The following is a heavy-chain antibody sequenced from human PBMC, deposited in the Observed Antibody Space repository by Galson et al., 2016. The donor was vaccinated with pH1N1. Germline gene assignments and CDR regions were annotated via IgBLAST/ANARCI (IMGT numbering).Heavy chain of an antibody. D-gene: IGHD4-17*01. Sequence: SVKVSCKASGYTFTTYGIHWVRQAPGQRLQWMGWINCGNGDTRYAERFQGRVTISRDTYTTTVYMDLTNLRPEDTDVFYCVKGGDFDQWGQGTLVTVSS. V-gene: IGHV1-3*01. CDR3: VKGGDFDQ. J-gene: IGHJ4*02. CDR2: INCGNGDT. CDR1: GYTFTTYG.